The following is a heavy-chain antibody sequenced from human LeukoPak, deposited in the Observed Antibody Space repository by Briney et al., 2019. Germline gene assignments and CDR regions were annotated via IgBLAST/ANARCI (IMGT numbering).Heavy chain of an antibody. CDR3: AKDGNFRVPGED. D-gene: IGHD3-10*01. CDR2: IRYDGSNK. J-gene: IGHJ4*02. Sequence: LAGGSLRLSCAASGFTFSSYGMHWVRQAPGKGLEWVAFIRYDGSNKYYADSVKGRFTISRDNSKNTLYLQMNSLRAEDTAVYYCAKDGNFRVPGEDWGQGTLVTVSA. CDR1: GFTFSSYG. V-gene: IGHV3-30*02.